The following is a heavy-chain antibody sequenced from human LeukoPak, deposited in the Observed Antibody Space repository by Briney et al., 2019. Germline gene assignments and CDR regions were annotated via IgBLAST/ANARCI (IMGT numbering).Heavy chain of an antibody. CDR1: GFTFSSYA. Sequence: PGGSLRLSCAASGFTFSSYAMSWVRQAPGKGLEWVAGLSGSGGGTNCADSVQGRFTISRDNPKNTLYLQMNSLRAEDTAVYFCAKRGVVIRVFLVGFHKEAYYFDSWGQGALVTVSS. CDR2: LSGSGGGT. V-gene: IGHV3-23*01. D-gene: IGHD3-10*01. J-gene: IGHJ4*02. CDR3: AKRGVVIRVFLVGFHKEAYYFDS.